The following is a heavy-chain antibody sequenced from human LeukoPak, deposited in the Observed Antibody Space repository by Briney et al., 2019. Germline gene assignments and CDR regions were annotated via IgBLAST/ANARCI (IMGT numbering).Heavy chain of an antibody. CDR3: ARISVVSRSGPLDY. J-gene: IGHJ4*02. D-gene: IGHD3-10*01. CDR2: IRSDAYT. V-gene: IGHV3-23*01. Sequence: GGSLRLSCAASGFTFSSYAMTWVRQAPGKGLEWVSTIRSDAYTYYADSVKGRLSISKDNSKNTLYLEMNSLRAEDAAVYYCARISVVSRSGPLDYWGQGTLVTVSS. CDR1: GFTFSSYA.